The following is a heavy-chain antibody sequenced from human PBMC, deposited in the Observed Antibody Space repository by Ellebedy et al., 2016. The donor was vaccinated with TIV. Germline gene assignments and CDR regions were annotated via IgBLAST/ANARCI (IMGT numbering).Heavy chain of an antibody. J-gene: IGHJ6*02. CDR1: GYTFISYA. D-gene: IGHD3-3*01. CDR2: INAGNGNT. Sequence: AASVKVSCKASGYTFISYAMHWVRQAPGQRLEWMGWINAGNGNTKYSQKLQGRVTMTTDTSTSTAYMELRSLRSDDTAVYYCARDRRRIVRFLEWFGDRYYGMDVWGQGTTVTVSS. CDR3: ARDRRRIVRFLEWFGDRYYGMDV. V-gene: IGHV1-3*01.